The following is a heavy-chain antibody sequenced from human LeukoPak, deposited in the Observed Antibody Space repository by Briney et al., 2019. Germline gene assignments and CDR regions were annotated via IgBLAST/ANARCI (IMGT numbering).Heavy chain of an antibody. V-gene: IGHV4-59*01. J-gene: IGHJ2*01. D-gene: IGHD2-2*01. Sequence: ASETLSLTCTVSGGSIGRDYWSWIRQPPGKGLEWIGYIYYSGTTNYNPSLRSRVTMSVDTSKNQFSLKLASLTPADTAVYYCAGEREPAATYWYFDLWGRGTLVTVSS. CDR3: AGEREPAATYWYFDL. CDR1: GGSIGRDY. CDR2: IYYSGTT.